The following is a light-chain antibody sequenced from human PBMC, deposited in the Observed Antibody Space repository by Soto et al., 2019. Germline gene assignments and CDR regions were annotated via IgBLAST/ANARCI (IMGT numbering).Light chain of an antibody. CDR1: SSDVGGYNY. CDR2: EVT. CDR3: SSYAGSNILV. Sequence: QSALTQPPSASGSPGHSVTISCTGTSSDVGGYNYVSWYQQHPGKVPKLMIYEVTKRPSGVPDRFSGSKSGNTASLTVSGLQAEDEADYYCSSYAGSNILVFGGGTKVTVL. V-gene: IGLV2-8*01. J-gene: IGLJ3*02.